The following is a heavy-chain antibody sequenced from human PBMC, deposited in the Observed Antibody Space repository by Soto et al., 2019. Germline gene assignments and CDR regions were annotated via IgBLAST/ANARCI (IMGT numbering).Heavy chain of an antibody. CDR1: GFTFRAYG. D-gene: IGHD5-18*01. V-gene: IGHV3-30*03. J-gene: IGHJ3*01. Sequence: QVQLVESGGGVVQPGRSLRLSCAASGFTFRAYGMHWVRQAPGKGLEWVAVISDDGSNKYNIASVEGRFAISRDNSKDTLSLQMNNLRTEDTAVYYCARGGGYSYGTNDAFDVWGQGTIVTVSS. CDR2: ISDDGSNK. CDR3: ARGGGYSYGTNDAFDV.